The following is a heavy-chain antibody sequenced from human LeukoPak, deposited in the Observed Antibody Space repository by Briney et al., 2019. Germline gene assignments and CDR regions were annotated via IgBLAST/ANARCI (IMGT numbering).Heavy chain of an antibody. CDR1: GGSISSFH. CDR2: IYYSGST. V-gene: IGHV4-59*01. D-gene: IGHD6-13*01. CDR3: ARGVAAATNFDY. J-gene: IGHJ4*02. Sequence: PSETLSLTCTVSGGSISSFHWSWIRQPPGKGLEWIGYIYYSGSTNYNPSLKSRVTISVDTSKNQFSLKLSSVTAADTAVYYCARGVAAATNFDYWGQGTLVTVSS.